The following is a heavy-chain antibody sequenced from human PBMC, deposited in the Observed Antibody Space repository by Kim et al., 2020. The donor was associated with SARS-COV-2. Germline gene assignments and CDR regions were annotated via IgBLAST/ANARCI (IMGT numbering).Heavy chain of an antibody. J-gene: IGHJ4*02. CDR2: INSDGTGT. CDR3: TTGGGYDGFSY. CDR1: GFTFSDYW. Sequence: GGSLRLSCAASGFTFSDYWMHWVHQAPGKGLLWVSHINSDGTGTNYADSVKGRFTISRDNAKDTLYLQMNSLRGEDAALYYCTTGGGYDGFSYWGQGTLVTVSS. V-gene: IGHV3-74*01. D-gene: IGHD2-15*01.